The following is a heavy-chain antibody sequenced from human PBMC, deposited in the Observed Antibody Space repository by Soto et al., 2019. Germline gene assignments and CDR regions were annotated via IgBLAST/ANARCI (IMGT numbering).Heavy chain of an antibody. Sequence: QVQLVQSGAEVKKPGASVKVSCKASGYTFTSYDINWVRQATGQGLERMGWMNPNSGNTGYAQKSQGRVSMTRNTSISTAYKERGSLRSGDTAVYYCARGIRRGRALMGVWFDPWGQGTLVTVSS. CDR1: GYTFTSYD. CDR2: MNPNSGNT. D-gene: IGHD2-8*01. CDR3: ARGIRRGRALMGVWFDP. V-gene: IGHV1-8*01. J-gene: IGHJ5*02.